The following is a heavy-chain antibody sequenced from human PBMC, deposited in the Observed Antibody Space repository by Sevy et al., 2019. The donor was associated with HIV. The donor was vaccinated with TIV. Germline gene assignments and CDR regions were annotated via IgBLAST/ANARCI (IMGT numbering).Heavy chain of an antibody. CDR3: AKTPHPAVTISYGLDV. V-gene: IGHV3-30*02. Sequence: GGSLRLSCAASGFIFSSYGMHWVRQAPGKGLEWLTFIRNDGSNKYYADSVKGRFTISRDNSKNMVYLQMNSLRPEDTAVYYCAKTPHPAVTISYGLDVWGQWTTVTVSS. CDR1: GFIFSSYG. J-gene: IGHJ6*02. D-gene: IGHD4-17*01. CDR2: IRNDGSNK.